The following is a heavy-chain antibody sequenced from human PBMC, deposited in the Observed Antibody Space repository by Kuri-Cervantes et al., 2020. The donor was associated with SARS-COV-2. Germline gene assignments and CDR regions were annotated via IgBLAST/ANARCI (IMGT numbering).Heavy chain of an antibody. CDR2: FNWNGGST. CDR3: AVSRGSGRTPPGY. V-gene: IGHV3-20*04. CDR1: GFTFDDYG. J-gene: IGHJ4*02. D-gene: IGHD3-10*01. Sequence: GESLKISCAASGFTFDDYGMSWVRQAPGKGLEWVSGFNWNGGSTGYADSVKGRFTISRDNAKNSLYLQMNSLRAEDTAVYYCAVSRGSGRTPPGYWGQGTLVTVSS.